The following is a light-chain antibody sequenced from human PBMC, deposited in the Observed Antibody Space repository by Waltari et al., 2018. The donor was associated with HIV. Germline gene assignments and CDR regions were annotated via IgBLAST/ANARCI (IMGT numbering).Light chain of an antibody. Sequence: QSALTQPPSVSGSLGQSVTISCTGTSSDVGNYNEVSWYQQSPGTAPKLMIYDVSNRPSGVPDLFSGSKSGNTASLTISGLQAEDEADYYCSSFTTSITVVFGGGTKLTVL. CDR2: DVS. CDR1: SSDVGNYNE. J-gene: IGLJ2*01. CDR3: SSFTTSITVV. V-gene: IGLV2-18*02.